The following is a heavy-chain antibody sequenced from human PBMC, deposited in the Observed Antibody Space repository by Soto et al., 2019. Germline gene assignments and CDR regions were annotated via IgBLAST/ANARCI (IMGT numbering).Heavy chain of an antibody. D-gene: IGHD6-13*01. CDR1: GFTFSSYS. V-gene: IGHV3-21*01. J-gene: IGHJ4*02. CDR3: TRGPRATSAGTSAH. CDR2: ISSSSSYI. Sequence: GGSLRFSCAASGFTFSSYSMNWVRQAPGKGLEWVSSISSSSSYIYYADSVKGRFTISRDNAKNSLYLQMNSLRAEDTALYYCTRGPRATSAGTSAHWGQGTLVTVSS.